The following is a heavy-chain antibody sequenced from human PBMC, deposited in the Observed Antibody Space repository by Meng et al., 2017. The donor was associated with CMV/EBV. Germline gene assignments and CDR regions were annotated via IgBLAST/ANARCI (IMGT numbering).Heavy chain of an antibody. CDR3: AKLMDTAH. D-gene: IGHD5-18*01. J-gene: IGHJ4*02. V-gene: IGHV3-30*02. CDR1: GFTFSSYG. Sequence: GESLKISCAAPGFTFSSYGMHWVRQAPGKGLEWVAFIRYDGSNKYYADSVKGRFTISRDNSKNTLYLQMNSLRAEDTAVYYCAKLMDTAHWGQGTLVTVSS. CDR2: IRYDGSNK.